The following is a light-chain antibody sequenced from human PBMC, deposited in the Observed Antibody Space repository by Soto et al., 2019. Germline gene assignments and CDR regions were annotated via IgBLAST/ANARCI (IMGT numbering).Light chain of an antibody. CDR1: QYIGRW. Sequence: DIRMTQSPSTLSAAVGDTVTITCRASQYIGRWLARYHQAPGKAPKALIYDASRLETGVPSRFSGTESGTEFTLTISSLQPDDFATYYCLQYRSYPRTFGQGTKVEVK. J-gene: IGKJ1*01. CDR2: DAS. CDR3: LQYRSYPRT. V-gene: IGKV1-5*01.